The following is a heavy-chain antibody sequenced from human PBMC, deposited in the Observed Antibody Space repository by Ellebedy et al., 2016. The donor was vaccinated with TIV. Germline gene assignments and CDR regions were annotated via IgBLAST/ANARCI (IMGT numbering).Heavy chain of an antibody. J-gene: IGHJ4*02. V-gene: IGHV3-48*03. D-gene: IGHD2-8*01. CDR3: AREVDATDD. CDR1: AFTFSSYA. CDR2: ISSSGSTI. Sequence: GESLKISCAASAFTFSSYAMHWIRQAPGKGLEWVSYISSSGSTIYYADSVKGRFTISRDNAKNTLYLQMNSLRAEDTALYYCAREVDATDDWGQGTLVTVSS.